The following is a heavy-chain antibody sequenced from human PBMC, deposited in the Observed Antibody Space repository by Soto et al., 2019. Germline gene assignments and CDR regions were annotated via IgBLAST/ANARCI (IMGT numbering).Heavy chain of an antibody. CDR2: ISYDGSNK. Sequence: QVQLVESGGGVVQPGRSLRLSCAASGFTFSSYGMHWVRQAPGKGLEWVAVISYDGSNKYYADSVKGRFTISRDNSKNXLYLQMNSLRAEDTAVYYCAKDRTNYGDYSDAFDIWGQGTMVTVSS. CDR1: GFTFSSYG. V-gene: IGHV3-30*18. D-gene: IGHD4-17*01. J-gene: IGHJ3*02. CDR3: AKDRTNYGDYSDAFDI.